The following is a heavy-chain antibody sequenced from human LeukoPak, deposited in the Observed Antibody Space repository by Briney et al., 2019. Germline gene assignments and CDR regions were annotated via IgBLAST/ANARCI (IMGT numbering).Heavy chain of an antibody. J-gene: IGHJ6*02. CDR1: GGSICSYY. CDR2: IYTSGST. D-gene: IGHD3-10*01. V-gene: IGHV4-4*07. CDR3: ATSGGVRGVIGYYYGMDV. Sequence: SETLSLTCTVSGGSICSYYWSWIRQPAGKGLEWIGRIYTSGSTNYNPSLKSRVTMSVDTSKNQFSLKLSSVTAADTAVYYCATSGGVRGVIGYYYGMDVWGQGTTVTVSS.